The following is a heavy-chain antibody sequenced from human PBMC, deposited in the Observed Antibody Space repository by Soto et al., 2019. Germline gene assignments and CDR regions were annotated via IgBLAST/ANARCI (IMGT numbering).Heavy chain of an antibody. Sequence: GGSLRLSCAASGFTFSSYGMHWVRQAPGKGLEWVAVIWYDGSNKYYADSVKGRFTISRDNSKNTLYLQMNSLRAEDTAVYYCARGRCSGGSCHSMAYYFGYWGQGTLVTVSS. CDR1: GFTFSSYG. V-gene: IGHV3-33*01. D-gene: IGHD2-15*01. J-gene: IGHJ4*02. CDR3: ARGRCSGGSCHSMAYYFGY. CDR2: IWYDGSNK.